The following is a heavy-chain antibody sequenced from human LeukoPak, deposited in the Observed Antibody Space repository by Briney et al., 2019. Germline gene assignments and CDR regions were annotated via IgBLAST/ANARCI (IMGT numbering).Heavy chain of an antibody. J-gene: IGHJ4*02. CDR2: IIPIFGTA. D-gene: IGHD3-22*01. Sequence: GASVKVSCKASGGTFSSYAISWVRQAPGQRLEWMGRIIPIFGTANYAQKFQGRVTITTDESTSTAYMQLSSLRSEDTAVYYCAASGCSTSPLDYWGQGTLVTVSS. CDR1: GGTFSSYA. V-gene: IGHV1-69*05. CDR3: AASGCSTSPLDY.